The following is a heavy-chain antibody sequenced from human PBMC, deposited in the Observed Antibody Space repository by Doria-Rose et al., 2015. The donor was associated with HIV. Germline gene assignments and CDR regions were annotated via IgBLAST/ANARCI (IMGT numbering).Heavy chain of an antibody. CDR1: GYTFTDYY. CDR3: ARSDLHHAFDI. J-gene: IGHJ3*02. V-gene: IGHV1-2*02. CDR2: INPNSGGT. Sequence: QVQLVQSGAEVQKPGASVKVSCKASGYTFTDYYIQWVRQAPGQGLEWMGWINPNSGGTNYARKFQGRVTMTRDTSISTAYMELSSLRSDDTAVYHCARSDLHHAFDIWGQGTVVTVSS.